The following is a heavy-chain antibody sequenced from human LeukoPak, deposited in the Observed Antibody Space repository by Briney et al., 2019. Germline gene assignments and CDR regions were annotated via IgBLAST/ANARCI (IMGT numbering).Heavy chain of an antibody. J-gene: IGHJ4*02. CDR3: AKLHNLNCDY. D-gene: IGHD1-14*01. CDR1: GFAFTSYG. CDR2: IWYDGSNK. Sequence: GRPLRLSCAASGFAFTSYGMHWVRQAPGKGLEWVAVIWYDGSNKYYADSVKGRFTISRDNSKNTLYLQMNSLRAEDTAVYYCAKLHNLNCDYWGLGTLVAVSS. V-gene: IGHV3-33*06.